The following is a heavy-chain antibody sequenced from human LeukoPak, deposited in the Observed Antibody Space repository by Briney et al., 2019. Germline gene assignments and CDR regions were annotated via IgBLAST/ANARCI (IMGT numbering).Heavy chain of an antibody. D-gene: IGHD3-22*01. CDR3: AKDRPNYYESNGHYYRRDGDS. CDR2: ISSSSSTI. J-gene: IGHJ5*01. V-gene: IGHV3-48*01. CDR1: GFTFSSYS. Sequence: PGGSLRLSCAASGFTFSSYSMNWVRQAPGKGLEWVSYISSSSSTIYYADSVKGRFTISRDNAKNSLYLQMNSLRAEDTATYYCAKDRPNYYESNGHYYRRDGDSWGQGTLVTVSS.